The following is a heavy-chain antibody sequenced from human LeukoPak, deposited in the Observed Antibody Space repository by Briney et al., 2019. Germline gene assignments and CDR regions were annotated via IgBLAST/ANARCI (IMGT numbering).Heavy chain of an antibody. CDR1: GGSISSGGYS. CDR2: IYYSGST. CDR3: ARVTHGLSFDP. V-gene: IGHV4-30-4*07. J-gene: IGHJ5*02. Sequence: PSETLSLTCAVSGGSISSGGYSWSWIRQPPGKGLEWIGYIYYSGSTYYNPSLKSRVTISVDTSKNQFSLKLSSVTAADTAVYYCARVTHGLSFDPWGQGTLVTVSS. D-gene: IGHD4-17*01.